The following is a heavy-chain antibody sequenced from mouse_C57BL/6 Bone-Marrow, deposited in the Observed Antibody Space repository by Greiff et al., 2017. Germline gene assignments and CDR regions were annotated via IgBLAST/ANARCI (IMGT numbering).Heavy chain of an antibody. CDR3: ARSVYYYGSSPAWCAH. Sequence: QVQLQQPGTELVKPGASVKLSCKASGYTFTSYWMHWVKQRPGQGLEWIGNINPSNGGTNYNEKFKSKATLTVDKSSSTAYMQLSSLTSEDSAVYYCARSVYYYGSSPAWCAHRGEGSLGTVSA. J-gene: IGHJ3*01. CDR1: GYTFTSYW. V-gene: IGHV1-53*01. CDR2: INPSNGGT. D-gene: IGHD1-1*01.